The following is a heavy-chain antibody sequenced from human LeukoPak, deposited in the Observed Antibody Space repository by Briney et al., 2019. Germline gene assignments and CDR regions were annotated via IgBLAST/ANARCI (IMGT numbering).Heavy chain of an antibody. D-gene: IGHD6-19*01. V-gene: IGHV4-39*01. CDR2: IYYSENT. CDR1: GGSISRSGDY. Sequence: SETLSLTCSVSGGSISRSGDYWGWIRQPPGKGLEWIGSIYYSENTYFNPSLKSRVTISVDTPKNQFSLKLSSVTAADTAVYYCARHGDSSDWPHWYFDLWGRGTLVTVSS. CDR3: ARHGDSSDWPHWYFDL. J-gene: IGHJ2*01.